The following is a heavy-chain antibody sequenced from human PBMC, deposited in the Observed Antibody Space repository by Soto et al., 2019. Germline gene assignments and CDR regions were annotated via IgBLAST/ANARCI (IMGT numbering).Heavy chain of an antibody. V-gene: IGHV1-69*01. CDR3: ARRPKLWFGELGAGYYGMDV. CDR2: IIPIFGTA. Sequence: QVQLVQSGAEVKKPGSSVKVSCKAFGGTFSSYAISWVRQAPGQGLEWMGGIIPIFGTANYAQKFQGRVTITADESTSTAYMELSSLRSEDTAVYYCARRPKLWFGELGAGYYGMDVWGQGTTVTVSS. D-gene: IGHD3-10*01. J-gene: IGHJ6*02. CDR1: GGTFSSYA.